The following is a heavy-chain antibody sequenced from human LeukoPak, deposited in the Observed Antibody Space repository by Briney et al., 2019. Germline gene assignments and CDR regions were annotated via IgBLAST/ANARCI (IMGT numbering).Heavy chain of an antibody. CDR1: GVSISSSDYY. CDR2: IYYGGST. Sequence: SETLSLTCTVSGVSISSSDYYWGCIRQPPGKGLEWIGSIYYGGSTYYNPSLKSRVTISVDTSMNQFSLKLSFVTTADTAVYSCARALGYCSGGSCTRGYNWFDPWGQGTLVTVPS. CDR3: ARALGYCSGGSCTRGYNWFDP. J-gene: IGHJ5*02. V-gene: IGHV4-39*01. D-gene: IGHD2-15*01.